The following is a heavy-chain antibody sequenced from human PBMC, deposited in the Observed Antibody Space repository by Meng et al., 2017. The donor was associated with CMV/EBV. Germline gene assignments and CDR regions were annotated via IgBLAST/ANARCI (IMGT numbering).Heavy chain of an antibody. D-gene: IGHD3-3*01. J-gene: IGHJ3*02. CDR3: AGFLEWLVDENAFDI. Sequence: SETLSLTCTVSGGSISSYYWSWIRQPPGKGLEWIGYIYYSGSTNYNPSLKSRVTISVDTSKNQFSLKLSSVTAADTAVYYCAGFLEWLVDENAFDIWGQGTMVTVSS. CDR2: IYYSGST. V-gene: IGHV4-59*01. CDR1: GGSISSYY.